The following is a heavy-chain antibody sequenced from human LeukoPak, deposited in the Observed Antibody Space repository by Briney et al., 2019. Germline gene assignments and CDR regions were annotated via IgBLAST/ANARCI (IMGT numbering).Heavy chain of an antibody. J-gene: IGHJ6*04. CDR2: ISYDGGNK. CDR1: GFTFSSYA. CDR3: ARDREWSRVYQYMDV. V-gene: IGHV3-30*04. Sequence: GGSLRLSCAASGFTFSSYAMHWVRQAPGKGLEWVAVISYDGGNKYYADSVKGRFTISRDNSKNTLYLQMNSLRAEDTAVYYCARDREWSRVYQYMDVWGKGTTVTVSS. D-gene: IGHD6-19*01.